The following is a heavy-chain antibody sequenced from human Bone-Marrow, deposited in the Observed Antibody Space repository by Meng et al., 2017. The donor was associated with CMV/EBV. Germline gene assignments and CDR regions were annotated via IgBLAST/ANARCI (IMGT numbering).Heavy chain of an antibody. CDR1: GHIVRAYW. V-gene: IGHV3-74*01. Sequence: AQSGHIVRAYWRHWVRQAQGKGRMWVAGTNTEGRGTSSADSVRGRFTLSRDNAKNTLYLQMNSLRDDDTAVYYCVVSSPRHEYWGQGTLVTVSS. J-gene: IGHJ4*02. CDR3: VVSSPRHEY. CDR2: TNTEGRGT. D-gene: IGHD3-10*01.